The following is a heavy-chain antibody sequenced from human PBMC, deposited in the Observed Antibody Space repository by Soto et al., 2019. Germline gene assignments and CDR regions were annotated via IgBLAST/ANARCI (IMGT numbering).Heavy chain of an antibody. Sequence: QVQLQQWGAGLLKPSETLSLTCAVYGGSFRGYYWSWIRQPPGKGLEWIGEINHSGSTNYNQSLKSRVTISVDTSKNQFSLKLSSVTAADTAVYYCARSGRGGYCSGGSCYGLQGYHYWGQGTLVTVSS. CDR2: INHSGST. CDR3: ARSGRGGYCSGGSCYGLQGYHY. V-gene: IGHV4-34*01. J-gene: IGHJ4*02. CDR1: GGSFRGYY. D-gene: IGHD2-15*01.